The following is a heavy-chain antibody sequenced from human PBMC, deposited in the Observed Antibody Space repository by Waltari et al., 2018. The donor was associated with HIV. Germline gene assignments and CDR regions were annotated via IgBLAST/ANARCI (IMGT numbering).Heavy chain of an antibody. Sequence: QVQLVQSGAEVKKPGSSVKVSCKASGGTFSSQAISWVRQAPGQGLEWMGGLIAIFGTTNYAQKFQGRVTITADESTSTAYMELSSLRSEDTAVYYCTYCSGGSSYWFDYWGQGTLVTVSS. CDR2: LIAIFGTT. CDR1: GGTFSSQA. CDR3: TYCSGGSSYWFDY. J-gene: IGHJ4*02. V-gene: IGHV1-69*01. D-gene: IGHD2-15*01.